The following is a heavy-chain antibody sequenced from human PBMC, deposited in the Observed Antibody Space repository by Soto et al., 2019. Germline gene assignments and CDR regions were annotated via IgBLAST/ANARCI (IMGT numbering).Heavy chain of an antibody. J-gene: IGHJ5*01. D-gene: IGHD3-10*01. CDR1: GYTFTNND. Sequence: GASVKVSCKASGYTFTNNDVSWVRQATGQGLEWMGWMNPGSGDTGYAQKFQGRVTMTRDISMATAYMELSSLRSDDTAIYYCATMATFGSLNWFDPWGQGTTVTVSS. CDR2: MNPGSGDT. CDR3: ATMATFGSLNWFDP. V-gene: IGHV1-8*01.